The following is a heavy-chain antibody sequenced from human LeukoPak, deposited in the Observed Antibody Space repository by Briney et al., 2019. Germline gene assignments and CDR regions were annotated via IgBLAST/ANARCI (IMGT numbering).Heavy chain of an antibody. Sequence: SDTLSLTCTVSGGSMSIYYWRWIRQPPGRGLECMRYIYYSWSTNNNPSLKSRVTISVDTSKNQFSLKLRSVTAADTAVYYCARHSRTGYNYLDFWGQGTLVTVSS. V-gene: IGHV4-59*08. CDR2: IYYSWST. J-gene: IGHJ4*02. CDR3: ARHSRTGYNYLDF. CDR1: GGSMSIYY. D-gene: IGHD5-24*01.